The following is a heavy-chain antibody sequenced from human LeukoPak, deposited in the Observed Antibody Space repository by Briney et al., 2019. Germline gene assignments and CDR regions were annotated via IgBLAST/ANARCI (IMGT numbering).Heavy chain of an antibody. D-gene: IGHD4-11*01. V-gene: IGHV1-24*01. CDR1: GYTLTELS. CDR2: FDPEDGET. Sequence: ASVKVSCKVSGYTLTELSMHWVRQAPGKGFEWMGGFDPEDGETIYAQKLQGRVTMTEDTSTDTAYMELSSLRSEDTAMYYCATAVTTAGSFDYWGQGTLVTVSS. CDR3: ATAVTTAGSFDY. J-gene: IGHJ4*02.